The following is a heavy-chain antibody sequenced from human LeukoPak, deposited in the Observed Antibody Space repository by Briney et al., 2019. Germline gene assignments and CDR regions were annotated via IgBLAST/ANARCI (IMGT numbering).Heavy chain of an antibody. CDR3: VSVVTGYPDH. J-gene: IGHJ4*02. CDR2: IISSRSYK. Sequence: GGTLTLSCAASRFTFSSNSMDWVRQAPGKGRKGVSTIISSRSYKYHADTVKGRFTISRDNTKNSLYLQMISLRAEDTAVYYCVSVVTGYPDHWGQGALVTVFS. D-gene: IGHD3-9*01. V-gene: IGHV3-21*01. CDR1: RFTFSSNS.